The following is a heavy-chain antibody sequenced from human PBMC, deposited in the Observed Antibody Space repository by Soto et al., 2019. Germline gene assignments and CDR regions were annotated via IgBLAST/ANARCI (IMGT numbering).Heavy chain of an antibody. D-gene: IGHD3-22*01. CDR3: APYYYDSSGYYQGAFDI. CDR1: GFTFSSYA. V-gene: IGHV3-30-3*01. CDR2: ISYDGSNK. Sequence: PGGSLRLSCAASGFTFSSYAMHWVRQAPGKGLEWVAVISYDGSNKYYADSVKGRFTISRDNSKNTLYLQMNSLRAEDTAVYYCAPYYYDSSGYYQGAFDIWGQGTMVTVSS. J-gene: IGHJ3*02.